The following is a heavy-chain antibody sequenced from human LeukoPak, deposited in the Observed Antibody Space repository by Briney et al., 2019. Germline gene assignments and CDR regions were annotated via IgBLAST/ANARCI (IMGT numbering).Heavy chain of an antibody. Sequence: SETLSLTCAVYGGSFSDYYWSWIRQPPGKELEWIGEISPSGSTNYKTSLKSRVTISMDTSKNQFSLRLNSVTAADTAVYYCAGDHYLALKSWGQGTLVTVSS. CDR3: AGDHYLALKS. CDR1: GGSFSDYY. V-gene: IGHV4-34*01. J-gene: IGHJ5*02. D-gene: IGHD1-14*01. CDR2: ISPSGST.